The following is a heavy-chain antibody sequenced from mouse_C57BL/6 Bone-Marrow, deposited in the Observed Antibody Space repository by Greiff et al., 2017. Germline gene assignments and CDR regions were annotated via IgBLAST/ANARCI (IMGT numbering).Heavy chain of an antibody. CDR2: IDPSDSYT. D-gene: IGHD1-1*01. Sequence: VKLQQPGAELVKPGASVKLSCKASGYTFTSYWMQWVKQRPGQGLEWIGEIDPSDSYTNYNQKFKGKATLTVDTSSSTAYMQLSSLTSEDSAVYYCARGYYGSGEDYWGQGTSVTVSS. CDR3: ARGYYGSGEDY. J-gene: IGHJ4*01. CDR1: GYTFTSYW. V-gene: IGHV1-50*01.